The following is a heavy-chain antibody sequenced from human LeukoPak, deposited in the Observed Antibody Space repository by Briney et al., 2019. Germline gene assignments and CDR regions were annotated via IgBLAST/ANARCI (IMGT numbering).Heavy chain of an antibody. Sequence: PSETLSLTCAVYGGSFSGYYWSWIRQPPGKGLEWIGEINHSGSTNYNPSLKSRVTISVDTSKNQFSLKLSSVTVADTAVYYCARVPLRYCSSTSCYRDYYYYYMDVWGKGTTVTVSS. D-gene: IGHD2-2*01. CDR1: GGSFSGYY. V-gene: IGHV4-34*01. J-gene: IGHJ6*03. CDR2: INHSGST. CDR3: ARVPLRYCSSTSCYRDYYYYYMDV.